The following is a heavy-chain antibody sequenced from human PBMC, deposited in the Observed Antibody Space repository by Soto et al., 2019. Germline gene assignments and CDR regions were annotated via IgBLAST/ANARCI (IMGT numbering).Heavy chain of an antibody. CDR3: ARPLEQHQLGFGMDV. CDR1: GFTFSSYG. J-gene: IGHJ6*01. V-gene: IGHV3-33*01. Sequence: GSLRLSCAASGFTFSSYGMHWVRQAPGKGLEWVAVIWYDGSKIYYADSVKGRFTISRDNSKSTLYLQMNSLRAEDTAVYYCARPLEQHQLGFGMDVWGQGSPVTLSS. CDR2: IWYDGSKI. D-gene: IGHD6-13*01.